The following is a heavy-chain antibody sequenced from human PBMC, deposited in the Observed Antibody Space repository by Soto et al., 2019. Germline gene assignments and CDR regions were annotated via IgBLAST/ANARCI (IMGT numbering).Heavy chain of an antibody. D-gene: IGHD3-3*01. CDR3: AKEYEDKGYDH. CDR2: ISNDAKND. J-gene: IGHJ4*02. Sequence: QVQLVESGGGVVQPGRSLRLSCAASGFSFRTFGMHWVRQAPGMGLEWVALISNDAKNDYYADSVKGRSTISRDNSRNTLHLEMNSLRVEDTAVYYCAKEYEDKGYDHWGQGILVTVSA. V-gene: IGHV3-30*18. CDR1: GFSFRTFG.